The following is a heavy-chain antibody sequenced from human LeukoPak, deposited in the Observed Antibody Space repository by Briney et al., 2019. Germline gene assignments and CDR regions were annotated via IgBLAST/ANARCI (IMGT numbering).Heavy chain of an antibody. D-gene: IGHD3-16*01. Sequence: GGSLRLSCAASGFTFSNFWMTWVRQAPGKGLEWVANIKQDGSEKYYVDSVRGRFTISRDNAKNSLSLQMNSLRAEDTAVYYCARDRGYYDYVWGARDYWGQGTLVTVSS. CDR2: IKQDGSEK. CDR1: GFTFSNFW. V-gene: IGHV3-7*01. J-gene: IGHJ4*02. CDR3: ARDRGYYDYVWGARDY.